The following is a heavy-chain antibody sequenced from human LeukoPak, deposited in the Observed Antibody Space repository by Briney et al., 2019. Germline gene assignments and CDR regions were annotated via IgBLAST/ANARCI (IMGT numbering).Heavy chain of an antibody. CDR3: ATDPLNRLRAFDY. D-gene: IGHD4-17*01. CDR1: GYTFTGYY. CDR2: INPNSGGT. Sequence: ASVKVSCKASGYTFTGYYMHWVRQAPGQGLEWMGRINPNSGGTNYAQKFQGRVTMTRDTSISTAYMELSRLRSEDTAVYYCATDPLNRLRAFDYWGQGTLVTVSS. J-gene: IGHJ4*02. V-gene: IGHV1-2*06.